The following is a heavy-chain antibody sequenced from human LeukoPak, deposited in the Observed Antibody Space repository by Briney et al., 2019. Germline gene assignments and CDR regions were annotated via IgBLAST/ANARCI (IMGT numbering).Heavy chain of an antibody. Sequence: PSETLSLTCTVSGYSISSGYYGGWIRQPPGKGLEWIGSIYHSGSTYYNPSLKSRVTISVDTSKNQFSLKLSSVTAADTAVYYCATRANIVVVVAATEGAFDIWGQGTMVTVSS. CDR2: IYHSGST. CDR3: ATRANIVVVVAATEGAFDI. J-gene: IGHJ3*02. CDR1: GYSISSGYY. D-gene: IGHD2-15*01. V-gene: IGHV4-38-2*02.